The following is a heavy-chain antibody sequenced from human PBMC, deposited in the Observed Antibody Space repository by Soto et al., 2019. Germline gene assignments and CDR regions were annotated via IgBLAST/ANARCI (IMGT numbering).Heavy chain of an antibody. CDR1: GGSISSGGYY. J-gene: IGHJ4*02. V-gene: IGHV4-61*08. Sequence: SETLSLTCTVSGGSISSGGYYWSWIRQHPGKGLEWIGYIYYSGSTNYNPSLKSRVTISVDTSRNQFSLKLSSVTAADTAVYYCARHEYSSSSGVDYWGQGTLVTVSS. CDR2: IYYSGST. D-gene: IGHD6-6*01. CDR3: ARHEYSSSSGVDY.